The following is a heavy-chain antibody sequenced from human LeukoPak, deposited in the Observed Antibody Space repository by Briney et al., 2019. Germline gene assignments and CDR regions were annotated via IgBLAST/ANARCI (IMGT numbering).Heavy chain of an antibody. CDR2: IYYGGST. Sequence: PSETLSLTCPVAGGSISSYYWSWLRQPPGNGMEWDGYIYYGGSTNYNPTLKSRVTISVDTSKNQFSLKLSSVTAADTAVYYGARRNGGIAVADTSAFDIWGQGTMVTVSS. V-gene: IGHV4-59*01. J-gene: IGHJ3*02. CDR1: GGSISSYY. D-gene: IGHD6-19*01. CDR3: ARRNGGIAVADTSAFDI.